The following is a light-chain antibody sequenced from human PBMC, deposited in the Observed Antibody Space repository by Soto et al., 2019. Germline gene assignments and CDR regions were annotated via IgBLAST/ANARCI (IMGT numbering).Light chain of an antibody. Sequence: DIQMTQSPSTLSASVGDRVTMICRASQSIGSWLAWYQQKPGKAPDLLIYKGSSLDGGVPSRFSGSGSGTEFTLTISSLQPDDFATYYCQQYKTYSRTFGQGTKVEIK. J-gene: IGKJ1*01. CDR3: QQYKTYSRT. CDR1: QSIGSW. V-gene: IGKV1-5*03. CDR2: KGS.